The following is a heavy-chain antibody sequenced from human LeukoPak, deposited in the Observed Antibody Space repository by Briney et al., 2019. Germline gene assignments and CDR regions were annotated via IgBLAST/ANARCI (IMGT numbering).Heavy chain of an antibody. CDR3: ARGREWFDY. Sequence: PGGSLRLSCAASGFTFSSYAMHWVRQAPGKGLEYVSAISSNGGSTYYANSVKGRFTISRDNSKNTLYLQMGSLRAEGMAVYYCARGREWFDYWGQGTLVTVSS. CDR1: GFTFSSYA. V-gene: IGHV3-64*01. J-gene: IGHJ4*02. D-gene: IGHD3-3*01. CDR2: ISSNGGST.